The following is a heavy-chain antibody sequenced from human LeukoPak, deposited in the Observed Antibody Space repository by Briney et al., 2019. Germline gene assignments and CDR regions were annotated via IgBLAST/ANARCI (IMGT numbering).Heavy chain of an antibody. Sequence: GSLRLSCAASGFTVSNTYMTWVRQAPGKGLEWVSVIYSAVTTDYADSVKGRFIISRDNSKNTVYLQMNSLRGEDTAMYYCARALEAAAGFDYWGQGTLVSVSS. D-gene: IGHD6-13*01. CDR2: IYSAVTT. V-gene: IGHV3-53*01. J-gene: IGHJ4*02. CDR1: GFTVSNTY. CDR3: ARALEAAAGFDY.